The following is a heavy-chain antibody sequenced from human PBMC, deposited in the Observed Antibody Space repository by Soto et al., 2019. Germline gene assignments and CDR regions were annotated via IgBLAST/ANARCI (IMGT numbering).Heavy chain of an antibody. CDR3: AHLPPHYDILTDYGYYALDV. J-gene: IGHJ6*02. CDR2: IYWDDDR. Sequence: QITLKESGPTLVKPTQTLTLTCTFSGFSLSSSGVGVAWIRQPPGKALGWLALIYWDDDRRYSPSLKTRLTITKNTSTTQVVLTMTNMDTVDTATYYCAHLPPHYDILTDYGYYALDVWGQGTTVTVSS. D-gene: IGHD3-9*01. V-gene: IGHV2-5*02. CDR1: GFSLSSSGVG.